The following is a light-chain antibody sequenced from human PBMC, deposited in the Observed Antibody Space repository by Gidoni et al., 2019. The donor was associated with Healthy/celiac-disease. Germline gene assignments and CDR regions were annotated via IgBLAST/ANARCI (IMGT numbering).Light chain of an antibody. CDR2: AAS. Sequence: DIQMTQSPSSLSASVGDRVTITCRASQSISSYLNWYQQKPGKAPKLRIYAASSLQSGVPSRFSGSGSGKDFTLTISSLQPEDFATYYCQQRYSTPRTFXXXTKVEIK. CDR1: QSISSY. V-gene: IGKV1-39*01. J-gene: IGKJ1*01. CDR3: QQRYSTPRT.